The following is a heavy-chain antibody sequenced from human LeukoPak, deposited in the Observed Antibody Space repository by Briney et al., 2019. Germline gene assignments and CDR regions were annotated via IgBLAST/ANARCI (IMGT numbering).Heavy chain of an antibody. V-gene: IGHV1-69*13. CDR1: GGTFSSYA. Sequence: ASVKVSCKASGGTFSSYAISWVRQAPGQGLEWMGGIIPIFGTANYAQKFQGRVTITADESTSTAYMELSSLRSEDTAVYYCAGADYYDSSGYYYYFDYWGQGNPGHRLL. CDR3: AGADYYDSSGYYYYFDY. CDR2: IIPIFGTA. J-gene: IGHJ4*02. D-gene: IGHD3-22*01.